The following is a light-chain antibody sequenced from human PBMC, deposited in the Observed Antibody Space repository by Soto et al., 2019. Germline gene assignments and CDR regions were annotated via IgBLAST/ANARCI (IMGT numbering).Light chain of an antibody. V-gene: IGKV1-39*01. CDR2: AAY. CDR3: QQSYSTPIT. Sequence: DIQMNKSPSSLSASVGDRVTITCRASQSISSYLNWYQQKPGKAPKLLIYAAYSLQSGVQSRFSGSGSGTDFTLTIRSLQPEDFATYYCQQSYSTPITFGQGTRLDI. CDR1: QSISSY. J-gene: IGKJ5*01.